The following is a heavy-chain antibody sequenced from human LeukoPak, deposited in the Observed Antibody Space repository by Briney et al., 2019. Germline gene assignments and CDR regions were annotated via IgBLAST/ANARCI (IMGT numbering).Heavy chain of an antibody. Sequence: PGGSLRLSCAASGFTFSNYAMSWVRQAPGKGLEWVSVISGTGGSTYYADSAKGRFTISRDNSKNTVYLQMNSLRAEDTAVYYCAKQLGYCSDGSCYFPYWGQGTLVTVSS. CDR3: AKQLGYCSDGSCYFPY. V-gene: IGHV3-23*01. J-gene: IGHJ4*02. CDR2: ISGTGGST. D-gene: IGHD2-15*01. CDR1: GFTFSNYA.